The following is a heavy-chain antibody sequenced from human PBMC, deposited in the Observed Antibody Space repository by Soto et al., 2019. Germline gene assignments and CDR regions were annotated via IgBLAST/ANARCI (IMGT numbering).Heavy chain of an antibody. CDR2: IIPIFGTA. Sequence: QVQLVQSGAEVKKPGSSVKVSCKASGGTFSSYAISWVRQAPGQGLEWMGGIIPIFGTANYAQKFRGRVTITADESTSTAYMELSSLRSEDTAVYYCARVRVVVVPAASLRGAFDIWGQGTMVTVSS. J-gene: IGHJ3*02. CDR3: ARVRVVVVPAASLRGAFDI. CDR1: GGTFSSYA. V-gene: IGHV1-69*01. D-gene: IGHD2-2*01.